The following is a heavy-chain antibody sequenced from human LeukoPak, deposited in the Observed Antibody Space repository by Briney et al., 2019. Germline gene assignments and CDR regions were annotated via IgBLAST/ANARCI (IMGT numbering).Heavy chain of an antibody. Sequence: SVKVSCKASGGTFSSYTISWVRQAPGQGLEWMGRIIPILGIANYAQKFQGRVTITADKSTSTAYMELSSLRSEDTAVYYCARAPLGYCSGGSCSGGYYSYGMDVWGQGTTVTVSS. CDR1: GGTFSSYT. CDR3: ARAPLGYCSGGSCSGGYYSYGMDV. D-gene: IGHD2-15*01. J-gene: IGHJ6*02. V-gene: IGHV1-69*02. CDR2: IIPILGIA.